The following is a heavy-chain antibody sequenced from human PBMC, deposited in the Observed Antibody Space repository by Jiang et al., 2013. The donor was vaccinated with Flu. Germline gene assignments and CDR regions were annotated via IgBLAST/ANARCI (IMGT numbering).Heavy chain of an antibody. CDR3: ARDLIITMVRGVISNWFDP. Sequence: SGAEVKKPGASVKVSCKASGYTFTSYGISWVRQAPGQGLEWMGWISAYNGNTNYAQKLQGRVTMTTDTSTSTAYMELRGLRSDDTAVYYCARDLIITMVRGVISNWFDPWGQGTLVTVSS. J-gene: IGHJ5*02. D-gene: IGHD3-10*01. CDR1: GYTFTSYG. CDR2: ISAYNGNT. V-gene: IGHV1-18*01.